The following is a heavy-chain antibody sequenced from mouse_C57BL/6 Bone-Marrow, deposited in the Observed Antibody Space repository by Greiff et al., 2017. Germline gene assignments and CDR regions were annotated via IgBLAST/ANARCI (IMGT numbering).Heavy chain of an antibody. D-gene: IGHD2-2*01. CDR1: GYTFTSYD. Sequence: VQVVESGPELVKPGASVKLSCKASGYTFTSYDINWVKQRPGQGLEWIGWIYPRDGSTKYNEKFKGKATLTVDTSSSTAYMELHSLTSEDAAVYFCARWGWERGYEYWYFGVWGTGTTVTVSS. V-gene: IGHV1-85*01. J-gene: IGHJ1*03. CDR2: IYPRDGST. CDR3: ARWGWERGYEYWYFGV.